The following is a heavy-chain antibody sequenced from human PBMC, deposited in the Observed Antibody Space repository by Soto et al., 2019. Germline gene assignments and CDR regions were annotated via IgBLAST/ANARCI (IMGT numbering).Heavy chain of an antibody. V-gene: IGHV3-23*01. CDR2: ISGSGGST. J-gene: IGHJ5*02. D-gene: IGHD6-6*01. Sequence: GGSLRLSCAASGFTFSSYAMSWVRQAPGKGLEWVSAISGSGGSTYYADSVKGRFTISRDNSKNTLYLQMNSLRAEDTAVYYCSKTGASIAARPHWFDPWGQGTLVTVSS. CDR3: SKTGASIAARPHWFDP. CDR1: GFTFSSYA.